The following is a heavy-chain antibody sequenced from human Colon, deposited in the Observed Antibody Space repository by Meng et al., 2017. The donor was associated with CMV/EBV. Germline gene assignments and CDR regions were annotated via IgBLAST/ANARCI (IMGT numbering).Heavy chain of an antibody. V-gene: IGHV3-11*05. J-gene: IGHJ4*02. Sequence: QVQLVGSGGALGKPGGCLGLSCAASGFTFSDYYMSWIRQAPGKGPEWVSYISGSSTDIKYVDSVKGRFTISRDNAKNSLYLQMNSLRADDTAVYYCSRDPRTLDYWGQGTLVTVSS. CDR1: GFTFSDYY. CDR2: ISGSSTDI. CDR3: SRDPRTLDY.